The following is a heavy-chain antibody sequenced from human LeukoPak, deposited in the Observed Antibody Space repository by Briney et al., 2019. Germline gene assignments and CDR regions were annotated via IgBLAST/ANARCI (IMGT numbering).Heavy chain of an antibody. CDR1: GFTFSSYA. CDR3: ARGQFEAAAFDY. J-gene: IGHJ4*02. CDR2: ISDSGGST. Sequence: GGALRLSCAASGFTFSSYAMTWVRQAPGKGLEWVSVISDSGGSTYYADSVKGRFTISRDNSKSTLYLQMNSLRAEDTAVYYCARGQFEAAAFDYWGQGTLVTVSS. V-gene: IGHV3-23*01. D-gene: IGHD6-13*01.